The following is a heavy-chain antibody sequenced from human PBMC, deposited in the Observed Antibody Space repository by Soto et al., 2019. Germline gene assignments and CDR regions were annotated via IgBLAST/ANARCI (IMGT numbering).Heavy chain of an antibody. CDR1: GFTVSGKKY. Sequence: DVQVVESGGGLIQPGGSLRLPCAASGFTVSGKKYITWVRQAPGQGLEWVSALYIADGIFYADSVRGRFTVSIDSSKNTVYHQMNNLSPEDTAVYFCATWLLREHAFDIWGLGTMVTVSS. J-gene: IGHJ3*02. V-gene: IGHV3-53*01. D-gene: IGHD2-15*01. CDR3: ATWLLREHAFDI. CDR2: LYIADGI.